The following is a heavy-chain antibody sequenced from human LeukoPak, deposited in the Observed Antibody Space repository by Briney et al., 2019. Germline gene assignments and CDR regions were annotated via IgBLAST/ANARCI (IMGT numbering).Heavy chain of an antibody. V-gene: IGHV3-66*01. CDR2: IYSGGST. CDR3: ATLPGIAVAGKVNYYYGMDV. Sequence: GGFLRLSCAASGFTVSSNYMSWVRQAPGKGLEWVSVIYSGGSTYYADSVKGRFTISRDNSKNTLYLQMNSLRAEDTAVYYCATLPGIAVAGKVNYYYGMDVWGQGTTVTVSS. D-gene: IGHD6-19*01. J-gene: IGHJ6*02. CDR1: GFTVSSNY.